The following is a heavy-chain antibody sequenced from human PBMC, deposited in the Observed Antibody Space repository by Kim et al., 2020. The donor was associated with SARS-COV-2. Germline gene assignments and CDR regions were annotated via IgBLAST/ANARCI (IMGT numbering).Heavy chain of an antibody. D-gene: IGHD1-26*01. CDR3: ANPIVVTTTLLDC. Sequence: GGSLRLSCAASGFTFSSSAMSWVRQAPGKGLEWVSSISGSGASTYYADSVKGRFTISRDNSKNTLYLQMNSLRAEDTAVYYCANPIVVTTTLLDCWGQGTLVTVSS. CDR1: GFTFSSSA. CDR2: ISGSGAST. J-gene: IGHJ4*02. V-gene: IGHV3-23*01.